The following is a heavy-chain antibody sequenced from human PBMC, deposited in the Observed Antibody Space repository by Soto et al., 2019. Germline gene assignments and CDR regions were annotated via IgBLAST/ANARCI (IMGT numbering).Heavy chain of an antibody. CDR3: AKLRAAGGGYNDFWSGSLYYYTMDV. V-gene: IGHV3-23*01. Sequence: GGSLRLSCAASGLTFNSYAMTWVRQAPGKGLEWVSSISGSGGNTYHADSVKGRFTISRDNSKNTLFLQMNSLRAEDTAVYYCAKLRAAGGGYNDFWSGSLYYYTMDVWGQGATVTVSS. CDR1: GLTFNSYA. J-gene: IGHJ6*02. CDR2: ISGSGGNT. D-gene: IGHD3-3*01.